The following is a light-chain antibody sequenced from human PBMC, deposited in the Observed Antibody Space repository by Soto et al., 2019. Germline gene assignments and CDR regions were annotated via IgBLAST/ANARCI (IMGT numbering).Light chain of an antibody. J-gene: IGLJ3*02. Sequence: QSVLTQPRSVSGSPAQSVTISCTETSSDVGGFNYVSWYQQHPGKAPKLMIYDVTERPSGVPDRFSGSKSGNTASLTISGLQADDEADYYCCSYGGTDTFRVFGGGTKVTVL. CDR1: SSDVGGFNY. V-gene: IGLV2-11*01. CDR2: DVT. CDR3: CSYGGTDTFRV.